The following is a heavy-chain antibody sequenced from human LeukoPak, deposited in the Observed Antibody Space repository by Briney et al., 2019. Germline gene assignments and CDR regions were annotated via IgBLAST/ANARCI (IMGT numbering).Heavy chain of an antibody. CDR1: GFTVSSNY. V-gene: IGHV3-66*01. CDR2: IYSGGST. Sequence: GGSLRLSCAASGFTVSSNYMSWVRQAPGKGLEWVSVIYSGGSTYYADSVKGRFTISRDNSKNTLYLQMNSLRAEDTAVYYCASSLQLATKKYYFDYWGQGTLVTVSS. CDR3: ASSLQLATKKYYFDY. J-gene: IGHJ4*02. D-gene: IGHD5-18*01.